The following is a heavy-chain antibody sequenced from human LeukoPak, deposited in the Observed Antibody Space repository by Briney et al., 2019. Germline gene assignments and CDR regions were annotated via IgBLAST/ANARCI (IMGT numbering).Heavy chain of an antibody. D-gene: IGHD6-6*01. V-gene: IGHV4-39*07. CDR1: GGSISSSTYY. J-gene: IGHJ4*02. CDR3: AREKPSIAARQYYFDY. Sequence: SETLSLTCTVSGGSISSSTYYWGWIRQPPGKGLEWIGSIYYSGSTYYNPSLKSRVTISVDTSKNQFSLKLSSVTAADTAVYYCAREKPSIAARQYYFDYWGQGTLVTVSS. CDR2: IYYSGST.